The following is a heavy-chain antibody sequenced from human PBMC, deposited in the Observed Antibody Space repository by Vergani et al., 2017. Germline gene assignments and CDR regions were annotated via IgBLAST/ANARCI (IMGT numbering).Heavy chain of an antibody. CDR3: AKDLTYYYDSSGYYWDAFDI. Sequence: EVQLLESGGGFVQPGGSLRLSCAASGFTFSSYAMSWVRQAPGKGLEWVSAISGSGGSTYYADSVKGRFTISRDNSKNTLYLQMNSLRAEDTAVYYCAKDLTYYYDSSGYYWDAFDIWGQGTMVTVSS. CDR1: GFTFSSYA. J-gene: IGHJ3*02. V-gene: IGHV3-23*01. CDR2: ISGSGGST. D-gene: IGHD3-22*01.